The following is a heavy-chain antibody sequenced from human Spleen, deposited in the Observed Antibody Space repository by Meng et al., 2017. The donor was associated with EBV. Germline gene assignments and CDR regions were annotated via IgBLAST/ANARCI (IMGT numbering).Heavy chain of an antibody. J-gene: IGHJ4*02. V-gene: IGHV4-34*01. Sequence: QVRLQQWGAGPLKPSVTLSVTCAVYGGSFSGSYWNWIRQPPGKGLELIGEINHSGSTNYNPSLKSRVTISVDTSKNQFCLKLSSVTAADTAVYYCARVWLGTILDYWGQGTLVTVSS. CDR1: GGSFSGSY. D-gene: IGHD5-12*01. CDR3: ARVWLGTILDY. CDR2: INHSGST.